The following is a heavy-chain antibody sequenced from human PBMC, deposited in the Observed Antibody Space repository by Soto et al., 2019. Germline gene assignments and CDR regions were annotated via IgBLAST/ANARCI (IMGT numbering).Heavy chain of an antibody. V-gene: IGHV6-1*01. CDR1: GDSVSSNSAA. CDR3: ARNGDCTRPGCIVGWFDP. D-gene: IGHD2-8*01. Sequence: PSQTLSPTCDISGDSVSSNSAAWNWNRQSPSRGLEWLGRTSYRSKWYNDYAVSVKSRITINPDTSKNQFSLQLNSVTAADTAMYYCARNGDCTRPGCIVGWFDPWGPGTLVTVSS. J-gene: IGHJ5*02. CDR2: TSYRSKWYN.